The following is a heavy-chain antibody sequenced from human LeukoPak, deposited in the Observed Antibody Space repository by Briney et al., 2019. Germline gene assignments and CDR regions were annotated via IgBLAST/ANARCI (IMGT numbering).Heavy chain of an antibody. V-gene: IGHV1-2*02. CDR1: EYTFTGYY. CDR3: ARGPYVPFPNWYFDL. CDR2: INPNSGGT. Sequence: ASVKVSCKASEYTFTGYYMHWVRQAPGQGLEWMGWINPNSGGTHYAPKFQGRVTMTRDTSISTAYMELSRLRSDNTAVYYCARGPYVPFPNWYFDLWGRGTLVTVSS. D-gene: IGHD3-10*02. J-gene: IGHJ2*01.